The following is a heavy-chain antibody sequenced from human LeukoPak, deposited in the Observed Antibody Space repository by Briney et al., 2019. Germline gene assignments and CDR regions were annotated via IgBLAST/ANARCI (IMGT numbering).Heavy chain of an antibody. CDR3: ARDTYYYGSAFDI. V-gene: IGHV3-48*03. Sequence: GGSLRLSCAASGFTFSSYEMNWVRQAPGKGLEWVSYISSSGSTIYYADSVKGRFTISRDNAKNSLYLQMNSLRAEGTAVYYCARDTYYYGSAFDIWGQGTMVTVSS. CDR1: GFTFSSYE. D-gene: IGHD3-10*01. J-gene: IGHJ3*02. CDR2: ISSSGSTI.